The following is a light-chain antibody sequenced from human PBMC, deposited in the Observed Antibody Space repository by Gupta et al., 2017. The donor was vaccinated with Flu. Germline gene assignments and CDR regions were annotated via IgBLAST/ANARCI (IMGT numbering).Light chain of an antibody. Sequence: SSELTQDPAVSVALGQTVWITCQGDSLRSYYATWYQQKPGQAPVLVIFGYNNRPSGIPDRFSASNSDTIASLTITGAQAEDEADYYCHSQDSIGNSLLFGGGTKLTVL. CDR2: GYN. CDR1: SLRSYY. J-gene: IGLJ3*02. V-gene: IGLV3-19*01. CDR3: HSQDSIGNSLL.